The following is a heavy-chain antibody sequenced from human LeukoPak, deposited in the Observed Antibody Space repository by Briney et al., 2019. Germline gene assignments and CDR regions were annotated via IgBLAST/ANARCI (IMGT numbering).Heavy chain of an antibody. V-gene: IGHV1-46*01. Sequence: ASVKVSCKASGGTFSSYAISWARQAPGQGLEWMGIINPSGGSTSYAQKFQGRVTMTRDTSTSTVYMELSSLRSEDTAVYYCASPVVPAAVTPYYNYYGMDVWGQGTTVTVSS. J-gene: IGHJ6*02. CDR3: ASPVVPAAVTPYYNYYGMDV. D-gene: IGHD2-2*01. CDR1: GGTFSSYA. CDR2: INPSGGST.